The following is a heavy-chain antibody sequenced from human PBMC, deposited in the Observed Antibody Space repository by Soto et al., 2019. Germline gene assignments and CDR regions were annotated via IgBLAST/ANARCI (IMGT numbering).Heavy chain of an antibody. Sequence: ASVKVSCKTSGYSFNSYEISWVRQAPGHGLEWIGWIRPNGGATRSARRFQGRLTLTRNTSLSTVYMELTSLRAEDTAVYFCVRDSGWPTNYFDPWAREPWSPSPQ. CDR2: IRPNGGAT. D-gene: IGHD6-19*01. CDR3: VRDSGWPTNYFDP. V-gene: IGHV1-8*01. CDR1: GYSFNSYE. J-gene: IGHJ5*02.